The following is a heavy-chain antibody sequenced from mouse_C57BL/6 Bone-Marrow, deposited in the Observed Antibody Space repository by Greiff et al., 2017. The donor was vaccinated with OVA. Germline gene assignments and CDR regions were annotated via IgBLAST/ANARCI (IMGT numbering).Heavy chain of an antibody. V-gene: IGHV1-9*01. CDR3: ARYDEKAWFAY. J-gene: IGHJ3*01. Sequence: QVQLQQSGAELMKPGASVKLSCTATGYTFTGYWIEWVKQRPGHGLEWIGEILPGSGSTNYHEKFKGKATFTADTSSNTAYMQLSSLTTEDSAIYYCARYDEKAWFAYWGQGTLVTVSA. CDR1: GYTFTGYW. CDR2: ILPGSGST. D-gene: IGHD2-12*01.